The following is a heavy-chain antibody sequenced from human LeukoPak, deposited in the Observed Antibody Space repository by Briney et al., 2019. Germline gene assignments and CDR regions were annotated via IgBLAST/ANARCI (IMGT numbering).Heavy chain of an antibody. D-gene: IGHD3-10*01. CDR1: GFTFCSYW. V-gene: IGHV3-7*04. CDR2: INKDGSEK. J-gene: IGHJ4*02. CDR3: AREGRGLRSPRFGESPRFDS. Sequence: GGSLRLSCTASGFTFCSYWMSWVRLTPGKGLEWVADINKDGSEKYYVDSVKGRFTISRDDAKNSLYLQMNSLRAEDTAVYYCAREGRGLRSPRFGESPRFDSWGQGTLVTVSS.